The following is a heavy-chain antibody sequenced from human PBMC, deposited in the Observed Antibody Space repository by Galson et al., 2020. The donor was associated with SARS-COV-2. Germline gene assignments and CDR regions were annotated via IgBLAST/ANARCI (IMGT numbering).Heavy chain of an antibody. CDR2: ISYDGSNK. V-gene: IGHV3-30*18. CDR3: AKDETYYDFWSGYLQQKHYYYYYGMDV. Sequence: GESLKISCAASGFTFSSYGMHWVRQAPGKGLEWVAVISYDGSNKYYADSVKGRFTISRDNSKNTLYLQMNSLRAEDTAVYYCAKDETYYDFWSGYLQQKHYYYYYGMDVWGQGTTVTVSS. D-gene: IGHD3-3*01. J-gene: IGHJ6*02. CDR1: GFTFSSYG.